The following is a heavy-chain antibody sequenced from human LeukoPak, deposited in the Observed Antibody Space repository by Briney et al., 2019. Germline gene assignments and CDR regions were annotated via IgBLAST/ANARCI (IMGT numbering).Heavy chain of an antibody. J-gene: IGHJ4*02. V-gene: IGHV3-30-3*01. Sequence: PGGSLRLSCAASGFTFSSYAMHWVRQAPGKGLEWVAVISYDGSNKYYADSVKGRFTISRDNSKNTLYLQMNSLRAEDTAVYYCARVHLSYSSSPYFDYWGQGTLVTVSS. CDR1: GFTFSSYA. D-gene: IGHD6-6*01. CDR2: ISYDGSNK. CDR3: ARVHLSYSSSPYFDY.